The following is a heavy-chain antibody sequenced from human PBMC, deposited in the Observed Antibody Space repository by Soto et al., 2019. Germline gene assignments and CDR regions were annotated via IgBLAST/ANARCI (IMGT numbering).Heavy chain of an antibody. CDR2: IKFDGSQR. D-gene: IGHD2-21*01. J-gene: IGHJ3*01. V-gene: IGHV3-7*01. Sequence: HPGGSLRLSCAASGFALSRFWMSWVRQAPGKGLEWVANIKFDGSQRSYVDSVKGRFTIFRDNAGNSLHLQMDSLRVEDTAVYFCARAADYSDGDPWYDGYDLWGQGTMVT. CDR3: ARAADYSDGDPWYDGYDL. CDR1: GFALSRFW.